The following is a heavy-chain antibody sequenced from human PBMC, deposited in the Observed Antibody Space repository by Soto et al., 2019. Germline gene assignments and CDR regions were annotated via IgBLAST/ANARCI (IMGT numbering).Heavy chain of an antibody. Sequence: SETLSLTCAVSGGSISSSNWWGFFRQPPGKGLEWIGEIYHSGSTNYNPSLKSRVTISVDKSKNQFSLKLSSVTAADTAVYYCASKGYGSGSYYSYAYWGQGTLVTVSS. V-gene: IGHV4-4*02. D-gene: IGHD3-10*01. CDR3: ASKGYGSGSYYSYAY. CDR2: IYHSGST. J-gene: IGHJ4*02. CDR1: GGSISSSNW.